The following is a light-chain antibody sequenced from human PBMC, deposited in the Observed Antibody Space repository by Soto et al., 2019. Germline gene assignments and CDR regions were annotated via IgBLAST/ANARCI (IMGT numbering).Light chain of an antibody. CDR3: QQYSNLIT. V-gene: IGKV1-33*01. J-gene: IGKJ5*01. CDR2: DAS. CDR1: QDVSNY. Sequence: DIQVTQSRSSLSASVGDRVTITCQASQDVSNYLNWYQQKLGRAPKLLIYDASNLETGVPSRFSGSGSGTYFSFTISSLQPEDFATYYCQQYSNLITFGQGTRLEIK.